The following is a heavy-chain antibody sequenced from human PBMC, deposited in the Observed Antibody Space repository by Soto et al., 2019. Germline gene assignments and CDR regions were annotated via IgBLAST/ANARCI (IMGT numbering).Heavy chain of an antibody. CDR2: IIPIFGTA. CDR3: AREHCTNGVCYTGYFDY. J-gene: IGHJ4*02. V-gene: IGHV1-69*01. Sequence: QVQLVQSGAEVKKPGSSVKVSCKASGGTFSSYAISWVRQAPGQGLEWMGGIIPIFGTANYAQKFQGRVTITADESTSTAYMELSSLGSEDTAVYYCAREHCTNGVCYTGYFDYWGQGTLVTVSS. CDR1: GGTFSSYA. D-gene: IGHD2-8*01.